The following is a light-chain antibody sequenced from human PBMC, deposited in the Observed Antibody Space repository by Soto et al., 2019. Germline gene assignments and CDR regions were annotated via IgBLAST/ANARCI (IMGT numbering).Light chain of an antibody. CDR2: AAS. CDR1: QGISNY. Sequence: DTQMTQSPSSLSASVGDRVTITCRASQGISNYLAWYQQKPGKVPKLLIYAASTLQSGVPSRFSGSGSGTDFTLTISSLQPEDVATYYCQKYNSAPLFGQGTRLEIK. J-gene: IGKJ5*01. CDR3: QKYNSAPL. V-gene: IGKV1-27*01.